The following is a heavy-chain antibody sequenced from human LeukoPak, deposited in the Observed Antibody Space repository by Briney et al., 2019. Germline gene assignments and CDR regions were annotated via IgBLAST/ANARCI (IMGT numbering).Heavy chain of an antibody. V-gene: IGHV2-5*01. CDR1: GFSLTTVGVG. Sequence: SGPTLVKPTQTLTLTCTFSGFSLTTVGVGVGWIRQPPGKALEWLALIFWNGDKRFSPSLKTRLTITRDTSKNQVVLPMTNMDPVDTATYYCARPGYSSSWYKGGEDYWGQGTLVTVSS. D-gene: IGHD6-13*01. CDR3: ARPGYSSSWYKGGEDY. CDR2: IFWNGDK. J-gene: IGHJ4*02.